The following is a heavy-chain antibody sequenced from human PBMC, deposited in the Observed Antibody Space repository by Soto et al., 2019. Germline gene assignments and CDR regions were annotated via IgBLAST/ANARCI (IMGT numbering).Heavy chain of an antibody. J-gene: IGHJ4*02. D-gene: IGHD6-13*01. Sequence: QVQLVQSGAEVKKPGASVKVSCKASGYTFPSYYMHWVRQAPGQGLAWMGIINPSGGSTSYAQKFQGRVTMTRDTSTSTVYMELSSLRSEDTAVYSCARVSSWSCFDYWGQGTLVTVSS. V-gene: IGHV1-46*01. CDR3: ARVSSWSCFDY. CDR2: INPSGGST. CDR1: GYTFPSYY.